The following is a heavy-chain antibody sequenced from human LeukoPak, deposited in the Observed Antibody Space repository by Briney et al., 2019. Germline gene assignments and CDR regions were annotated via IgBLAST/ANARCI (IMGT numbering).Heavy chain of an antibody. V-gene: IGHV1-2*02. CDR3: AKRRSGSYANNWFDP. CDR2: INPNSGGT. CDR1: GYTFTGYY. Sequence: ASVKVSCKASGYTFTGYYMHWVRQAPGQGLEWMGWINPNSGGTNYAQKFQGRVTMTRDTSISTAYMELNSLRAEDTAVYYCAKRRSGSYANNWFDPWGQGTLVTVSS. D-gene: IGHD1-26*01. J-gene: IGHJ5*02.